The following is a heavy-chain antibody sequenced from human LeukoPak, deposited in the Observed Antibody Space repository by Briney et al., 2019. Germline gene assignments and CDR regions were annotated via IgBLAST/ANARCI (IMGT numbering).Heavy chain of an antibody. CDR1: GYSFTSYW. Sequence: GESLKISCKGSGYSFTSYWIGWVRQMPGKGLEWMGIIYPGDSDTRYSPSFQGQVTISADKSISTAYQQWSSLKASDTAMYYCARLWVNYDSSGYSPYWGQGTLVTVSS. J-gene: IGHJ4*02. V-gene: IGHV5-51*01. D-gene: IGHD3-22*01. CDR3: ARLWVNYDSSGYSPY. CDR2: IYPGDSDT.